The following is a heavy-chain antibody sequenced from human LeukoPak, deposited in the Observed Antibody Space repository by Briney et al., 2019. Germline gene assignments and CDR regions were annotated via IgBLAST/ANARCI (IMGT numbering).Heavy chain of an antibody. V-gene: IGHV4-59*08. CDR1: GGSISSYS. CDR2: MYYSGST. Sequence: SETLSLTCTVSGGSISSYSWSWIRQPPGKGLEWIGYMYYSGSTNYNPSLRSRVTISVDTSKNQFSLQLSSVTAADTAVYYCGRGERGVDYWGQGTLVTVSS. J-gene: IGHJ4*02. D-gene: IGHD2-8*01. CDR3: GRGERGVDY.